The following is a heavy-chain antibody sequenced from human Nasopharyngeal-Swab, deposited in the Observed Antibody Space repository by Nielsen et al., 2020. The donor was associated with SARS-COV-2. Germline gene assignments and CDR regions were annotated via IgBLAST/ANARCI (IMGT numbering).Heavy chain of an antibody. D-gene: IGHD3-10*01. V-gene: IGHV4-59*01. Sequence: LSLTCTVSGGSISSYYWSWIRQPPGKGLEWIGYIYYSGSTNYNPSLKSRVTISVDTSKNQFSLKLSSVTAADTAVYYCARLVPYYYYYMDVWGKGTTVTVSS. CDR1: GGSISSYY. J-gene: IGHJ6*03. CDR3: ARLVPYYYYYMDV. CDR2: IYYSGST.